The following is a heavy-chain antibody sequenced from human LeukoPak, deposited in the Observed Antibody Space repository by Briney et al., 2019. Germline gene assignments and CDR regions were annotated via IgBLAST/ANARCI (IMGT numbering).Heavy chain of an antibody. Sequence: GGSLRLSCAASGFTFSSYGMHWVRQAPGKGLEWVAVIWYDGSNKYYADSVKGRFTISRDNSKNTLYLQMNSLRAEDTAVCYCARDEQTTFPYYYYMDVWGKGTTVTVSS. CDR2: IWYDGSNK. CDR3: ARDEQTTFPYYYYMDV. D-gene: IGHD1-7*01. CDR1: GFTFSSYG. J-gene: IGHJ6*03. V-gene: IGHV3-33*01.